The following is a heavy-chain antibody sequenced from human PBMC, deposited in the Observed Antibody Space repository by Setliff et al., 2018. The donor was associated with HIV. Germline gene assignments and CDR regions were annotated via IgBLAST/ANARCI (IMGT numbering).Heavy chain of an antibody. Sequence: TLSLTCSVSGYSINNGYYWGWIRQPPGKGLEWVALIYWDDDVRYNPSLKSRLTITKDTSRNQVDLTVSNLDPVDTATYFCVHVSFYREVYFDAWGQGILVTVSS. CDR2: IYWDDDV. D-gene: IGHD3-16*02. J-gene: IGHJ4*01. CDR3: VHVSFYREVYFDA. V-gene: IGHV2-5*02. CDR1: GYSINNGYY.